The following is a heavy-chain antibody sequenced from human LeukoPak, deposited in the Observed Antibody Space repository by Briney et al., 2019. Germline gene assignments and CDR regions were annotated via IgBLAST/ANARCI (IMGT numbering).Heavy chain of an antibody. CDR1: GFTFSGFS. CDR2: MNEYGSEI. Sequence: GGSLRLSCAVSGFTFSGFSMSWVRQAPGKGLEWVAKMNEYGSEIFYVDSVKGRFTISRDNAKNSLYLQMNRLRAEDTAVYYCAKVRLGYCSGGSCSRGGTPMDVWGKGTTVTISS. CDR3: AKVRLGYCSGGSCSRGGTPMDV. V-gene: IGHV3-7*01. J-gene: IGHJ6*03. D-gene: IGHD2-15*01.